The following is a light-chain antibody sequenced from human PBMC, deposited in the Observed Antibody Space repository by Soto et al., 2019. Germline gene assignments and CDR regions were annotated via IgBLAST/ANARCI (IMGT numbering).Light chain of an antibody. CDR1: SSDVGGYDY. CDR3: SSCTSSSTLM. Sequence: QSALTQPASVSGSPGQSITISCSGTSSDVGGYDYVSWYQQHPGKAPKLIIYEVNNRPSGVSNRFSGSKSGNTASLTISGLQAEDEADYYCSSCTSSSTLMFGGGTQLTVL. CDR2: EVN. V-gene: IGLV2-14*01. J-gene: IGLJ3*02.